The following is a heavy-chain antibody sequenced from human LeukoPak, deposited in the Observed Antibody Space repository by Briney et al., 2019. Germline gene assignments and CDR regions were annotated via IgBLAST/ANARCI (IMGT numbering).Heavy chain of an antibody. V-gene: IGHV4-34*01. Sequence: SETLSLTCAVYGGSFSGYYWSWIRQPPGKGLEWIGEINHSGSTNYNPSLKSRVTISVDTSKNQFSLKLSSVTAADTAVYYCARTPNSAFDYWGQRTLVTVSS. J-gene: IGHJ4*02. CDR2: INHSGST. CDR3: ARTPNSAFDY. CDR1: GGSFSGYY. D-gene: IGHD4-23*01.